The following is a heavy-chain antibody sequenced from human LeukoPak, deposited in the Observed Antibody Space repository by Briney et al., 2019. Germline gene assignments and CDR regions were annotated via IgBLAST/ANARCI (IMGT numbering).Heavy chain of an antibody. D-gene: IGHD6-13*01. Sequence: VASLKVSCKASGYTFTAYSMHWVRQAPGQGLEWMGGIIPIFGAANYAQKFQGRVTITADESTSTAYMELSSLRSEDTAVYYCARVGSSSWYVLGYWGQGTLVTVSS. CDR2: IIPIFGAA. CDR1: GYTFTAYS. CDR3: ARVGSSSWYVLGY. V-gene: IGHV1-69*13. J-gene: IGHJ4*02.